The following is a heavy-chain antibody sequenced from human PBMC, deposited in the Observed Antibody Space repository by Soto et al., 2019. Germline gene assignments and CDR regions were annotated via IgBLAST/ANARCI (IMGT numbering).Heavy chain of an antibody. V-gene: IGHV3-30*18. Sequence: GGSLRLSCAASGFTFSSYGMHWVRQAPGKGLEWVAVISYDGSNKYYADSVRGRFTISRDNSKNTLYLQMNSLRAEDTAVYYCAKDKNPVGVVVVGATPYYYYYGMDVWGQGTTVTVSS. CDR3: AKDKNPVGVVVVGATPYYYYYGMDV. CDR2: ISYDGSNK. CDR1: GFTFSSYG. D-gene: IGHD2-15*01. J-gene: IGHJ6*02.